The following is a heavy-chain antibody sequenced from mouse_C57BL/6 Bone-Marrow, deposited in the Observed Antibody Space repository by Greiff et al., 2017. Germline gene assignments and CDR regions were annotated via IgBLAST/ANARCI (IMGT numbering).Heavy chain of an antibody. CDR3: ARHGVWDYAMDY. D-gene: IGHD4-1*01. J-gene: IGHJ4*01. CDR2: IWSDGST. Sequence: VKLMESGPGLVAPSPSLSITCTVSGFSLTSYGVHWVRQPPGKGLEWLVVIWSDGSTTYNSALKSRLSISKDNSKSQVFLKMNSLQTDDTAMYYCARHGVWDYAMDYWGQGTSVTVSS. CDR1: GFSLTSYG. V-gene: IGHV2-6-1*01.